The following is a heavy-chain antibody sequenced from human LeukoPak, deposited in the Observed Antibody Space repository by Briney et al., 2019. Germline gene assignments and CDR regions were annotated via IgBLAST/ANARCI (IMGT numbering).Heavy chain of an antibody. CDR2: INPNSGGT. D-gene: IGHD6-19*01. CDR1: GYTFTGYY. V-gene: IGHV1-2*02. CDR3: ARDSHTSGWFLPDY. Sequence: ASVKVSCKASGYTFTGYYMHWVRQAPGQGLEWMGWINPNSGGTDYALKFQGRATMTRDTSISTAYMELSGLRSDDTAVYYCARDSHTSGWFLPDYWGQGTLVTVSS. J-gene: IGHJ4*02.